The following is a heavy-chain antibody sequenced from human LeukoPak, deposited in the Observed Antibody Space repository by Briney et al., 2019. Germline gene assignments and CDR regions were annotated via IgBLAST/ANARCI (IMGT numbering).Heavy chain of an antibody. CDR2: ISGSSGST. Sequence: GGSLRLSCAASGFTFSSYAMSWVRQAPGKGLEWVSAISGSSGSTYYADSVKGRFTISRDNSKNTLYLQMNSLRAEDTAVYYCARVRSSSWPGDAFDIWGQGTMVTVSS. V-gene: IGHV3-23*01. CDR1: GFTFSSYA. D-gene: IGHD6-13*01. J-gene: IGHJ3*02. CDR3: ARVRSSSWPGDAFDI.